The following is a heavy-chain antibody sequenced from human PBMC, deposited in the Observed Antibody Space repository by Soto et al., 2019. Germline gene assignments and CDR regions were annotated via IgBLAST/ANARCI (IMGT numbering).Heavy chain of an antibody. CDR1: GDSISSDSTSSSNYY. J-gene: IGHJ4*02. CDR3: ARVTWNSVDY. V-gene: IGHV4-61*05. D-gene: IGHD1-7*01. Sequence: SETLSLTCTVSGDSISSDSTSSSNYYWGWIRQPPGKGLEWIGYIYYSGSTNYNPSLKSRVTISIDTSRNQLSLKLSSVTAADTAVYYCARVTWNSVDYWGQGTLVTVSS. CDR2: IYYSGST.